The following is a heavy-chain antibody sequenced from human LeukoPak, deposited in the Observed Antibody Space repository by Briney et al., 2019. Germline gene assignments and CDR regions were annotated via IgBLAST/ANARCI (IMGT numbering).Heavy chain of an antibody. Sequence: PSETLSLTCTVSGGSISSYYWSWIRQPPGKGLEWIGYIYYSGSTNYNPSLKSRVTISVDTSKNQFSLKLSSVTAADTAVYYCARDRPKRYDTEYYFDHWGQGTLVTVSS. CDR1: GGSISSYY. V-gene: IGHV4-59*01. J-gene: IGHJ4*02. CDR2: IYYSGST. D-gene: IGHD3-9*01. CDR3: ARDRPKRYDTEYYFDH.